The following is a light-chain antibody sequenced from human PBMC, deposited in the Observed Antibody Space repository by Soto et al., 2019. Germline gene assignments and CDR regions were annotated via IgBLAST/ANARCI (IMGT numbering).Light chain of an antibody. CDR3: QHFGDSPIT. CDR2: GAS. V-gene: IGKV3-20*01. Sequence: ENVLTQSPGTLSLSPGERATLSCRASQSVSSTYLAWCQQKPGQAPRLLIYGASTRATGIPDRFSGTGSGTDFTLTISRLEPEDFAVYYCQHFGDSPITFGQGTRLEIK. J-gene: IGKJ5*01. CDR1: QSVSSTY.